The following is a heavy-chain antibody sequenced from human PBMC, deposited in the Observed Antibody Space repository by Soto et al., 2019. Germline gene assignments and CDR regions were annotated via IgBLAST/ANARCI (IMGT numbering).Heavy chain of an antibody. CDR1: GFSLSTSGVG. J-gene: IGHJ6*02. Sequence: QITLKESGPTLVKPTQTLTLTCTFSGFSLSTSGVGVGWIRQPPGKALEWLALIYWNDDKRYSPSLKSRLTITKDNSKNQMVLTKTNMDPVDTATYYCAHSITAMVIKYYYYYGMDVWGQGTTVTVSS. V-gene: IGHV2-5*01. CDR2: IYWNDDK. CDR3: AHSITAMVIKYYYYYGMDV. D-gene: IGHD5-18*01.